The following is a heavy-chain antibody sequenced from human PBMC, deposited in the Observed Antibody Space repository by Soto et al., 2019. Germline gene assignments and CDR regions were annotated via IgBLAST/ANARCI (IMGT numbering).Heavy chain of an antibody. J-gene: IGHJ4*02. CDR2: INPNGGGT. Sequence: QVHLVQSGAEVTKPGASVKVSCEYTFTGYYLHWVRQAPGQRLEWMGWINPNGGGTIYAQEFQGRIYMTRDASITTAYMELSRLNSDDTAFYYCATSSDWSPLLDYWGRGTLVTVSS. CDR1: EYTFTGYY. V-gene: IGHV1-2*02. D-gene: IGHD6-19*01. CDR3: ATSSDWSPLLDY.